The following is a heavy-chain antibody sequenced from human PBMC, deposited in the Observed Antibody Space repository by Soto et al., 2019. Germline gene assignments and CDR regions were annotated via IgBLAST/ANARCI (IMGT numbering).Heavy chain of an antibody. Sequence: ESLRNSCKGSGYRFSSYWIAWVRQMPGKGLEWMGIIYPGDSDTRYSPSFQGQVTMSVDKSNNTAYLHWSSLKASDTAMYYCARQGSNGAYYYYGMDVWGQGTTVTVSS. V-gene: IGHV5-51*01. J-gene: IGHJ6*02. D-gene: IGHD2-8*01. CDR1: GYRFSSYW. CDR2: IYPGDSDT. CDR3: ARQGSNGAYYYYGMDV.